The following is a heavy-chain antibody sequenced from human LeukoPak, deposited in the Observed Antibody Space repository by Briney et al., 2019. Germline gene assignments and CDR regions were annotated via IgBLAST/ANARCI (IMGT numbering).Heavy chain of an antibody. CDR3: AKRRHYYGSGVYYRDP. CDR1: GFTFSSYA. Sequence: GGSLRLSCAASGFTFSSYAMSWVRQAPGKGLEWVSSISGSGTNTYYADSVKGRFTISRDNSRNLLFLQMSSLRVEDTAVYYCAKRRHYYGSGVYYRDPWGQGTLVTVSS. V-gene: IGHV3-23*01. J-gene: IGHJ5*02. CDR2: ISGSGTNT. D-gene: IGHD3-10*01.